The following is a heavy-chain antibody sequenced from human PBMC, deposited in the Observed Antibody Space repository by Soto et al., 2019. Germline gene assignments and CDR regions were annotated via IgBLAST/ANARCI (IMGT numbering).Heavy chain of an antibody. V-gene: IGHV3-7*01. D-gene: IGHD3-3*01. CDR3: ARVPELRFLEWSKYYYYMDV. Sequence: GGSLRLSCAASGFTFSSYWMSWVRQAPGKGLEWVANIKQDGSGKYYVDSVKGRFTISRDNAKNSLYLQMNSLRAEDTAVYYCARVPELRFLEWSKYYYYMDVWGKGTTVTVSS. CDR2: IKQDGSGK. J-gene: IGHJ6*03. CDR1: GFTFSSYW.